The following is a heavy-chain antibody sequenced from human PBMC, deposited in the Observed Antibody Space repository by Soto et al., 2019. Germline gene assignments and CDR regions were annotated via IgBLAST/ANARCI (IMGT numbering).Heavy chain of an antibody. V-gene: IGHV1-69*13. CDR2: IIPIFGTA. Sequence: SVKVSCKASGGTFSSYAISWVRQAPGQGLEWMGGIIPIFGTANYAQKFQGRVTITADESTSTAYMELSSLRSEDTAVYYCASNQAATRVMMTYYYYGMDVWGQGTTVTVSS. CDR1: GGTFSSYA. CDR3: ASNQAATRVMMTYYYYGMDV. D-gene: IGHD2-21*01. J-gene: IGHJ6*02.